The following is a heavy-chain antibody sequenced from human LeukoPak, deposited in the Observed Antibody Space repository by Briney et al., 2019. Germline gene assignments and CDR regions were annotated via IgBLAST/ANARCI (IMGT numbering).Heavy chain of an antibody. J-gene: IGHJ3*02. CDR3: ASRGPDSSGYHGAFDI. V-gene: IGHV4-39*01. D-gene: IGHD3-22*01. CDR1: GGSISSSSYY. Sequence: SETLSLTCTVSGGSISSSSYYWGWIRQPPGKGLEWIGSIYYSGSTYYNPSLKSRVTISVDTSKNQFSLKLSSVTAADTAVYYCASRGPDSSGYHGAFDIWGQGTMVTVSS. CDR2: IYYSGST.